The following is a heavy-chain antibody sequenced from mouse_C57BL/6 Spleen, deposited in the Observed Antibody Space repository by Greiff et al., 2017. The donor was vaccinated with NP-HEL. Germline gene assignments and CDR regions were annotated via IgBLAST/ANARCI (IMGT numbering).Heavy chain of an antibody. J-gene: IGHJ1*03. CDR3: ARGDYDGWGYFDV. CDR2: IYPGSGNT. CDR1: GYTFTDYY. Sequence: VQLQQSGAELVRPGASVKLSCKASGYTFTDYYINWVKQRPGQGLEWIARIYPGSGNTYYNEKFKGKATLTAEKSSSTAYMQLSSLTSEDSAVYFCARGDYDGWGYFDVWGTGTTVTVSS. D-gene: IGHD2-4*01. V-gene: IGHV1-76*01.